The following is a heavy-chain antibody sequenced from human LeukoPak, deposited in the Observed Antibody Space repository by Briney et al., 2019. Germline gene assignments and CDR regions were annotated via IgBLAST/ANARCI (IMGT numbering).Heavy chain of an antibody. CDR3: ARESTKYYDFWSTFDY. CDR1: GFTFSSYA. Sequence: GGSLRLSCAASGFTFSSYAIHWVRQAPGKGLEWVAVISYDGSNKYYADSVKGRFTISRDNSKNTLYLQMNSLRAEDTAVYYCARESTKYYDFWSTFDYWGQGTLVTVSS. V-gene: IGHV3-30-3*01. J-gene: IGHJ4*02. CDR2: ISYDGSNK. D-gene: IGHD3-3*01.